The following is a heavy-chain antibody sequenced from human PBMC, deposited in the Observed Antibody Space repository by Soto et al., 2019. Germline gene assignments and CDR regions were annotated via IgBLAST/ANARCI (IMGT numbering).Heavy chain of an antibody. CDR1: GDSVSSFY. Sequence: TSETLSLTCTVSGDSVSSFYWTWIRQPPGKGPEWIGSISYSGSTNYNPSLKSRVTISADKSKNQISLRLSSVTAADTAVYYCARDRGGVVATNYYYYGMDVWGQGTTVTVSS. CDR3: ARDRGGVVATNYYYYGMDV. D-gene: IGHD2-2*01. J-gene: IGHJ6*02. V-gene: IGHV4-59*02. CDR2: ISYSGST.